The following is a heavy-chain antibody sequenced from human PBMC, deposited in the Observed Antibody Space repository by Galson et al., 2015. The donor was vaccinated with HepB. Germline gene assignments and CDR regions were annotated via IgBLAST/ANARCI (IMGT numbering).Heavy chain of an antibody. CDR2: ISYDGGNK. J-gene: IGHJ6*02. V-gene: IGHV3-30*18. CDR1: GFTFSSYG. CDR3: AKEWMRSGSYIQSFYHYGMPV. D-gene: IGHD1-26*01. Sequence: SLRLSCAASGFTFSSYGMHWVRQAPGKGLEWVAVISYDGGNKYYGDSVKGRFTISRDNSQNTLHLQMNSLRAEDSAVYYCAKEWMRSGSYIQSFYHYGMPVWATGPRSPSP.